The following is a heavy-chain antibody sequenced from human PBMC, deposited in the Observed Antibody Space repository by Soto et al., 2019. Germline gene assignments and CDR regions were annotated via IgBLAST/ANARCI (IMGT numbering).Heavy chain of an antibody. D-gene: IGHD3-3*01. Sequence: QVQLVQSGDEVKKPGASVKVSCKASGYPFTTYGINWVRQAPGQGLEWMGWISTYNVNTNYAQSLQGRVTMTRETSSTTAYIELRSLRSDDTAVYYCARVMTTVGVVSKVPDHWGQGNLVTVSS. CDR1: GYPFTTYG. CDR2: ISTYNVNT. J-gene: IGHJ4*02. V-gene: IGHV1-18*04. CDR3: ARVMTTVGVVSKVPDH.